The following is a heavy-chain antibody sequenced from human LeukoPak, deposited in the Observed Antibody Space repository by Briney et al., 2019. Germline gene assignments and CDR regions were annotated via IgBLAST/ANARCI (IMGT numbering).Heavy chain of an antibody. D-gene: IGHD6-19*01. CDR1: GFTFSSYS. Sequence: GGSLRLSCAASGFTFSSYSMNWVRQAPGKGLEWVSSISSSSSYIYYADSVKGRFTISRDNAKNSLYLQMNSLRAEDTAVYYCARVPVAGTETDYWGQGTLVTVSS. CDR2: ISSSSSYI. J-gene: IGHJ4*02. CDR3: ARVPVAGTETDY. V-gene: IGHV3-21*01.